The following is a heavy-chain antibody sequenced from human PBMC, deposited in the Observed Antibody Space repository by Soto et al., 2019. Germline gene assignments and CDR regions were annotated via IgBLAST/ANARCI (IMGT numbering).Heavy chain of an antibody. CDR2: INPNSGGT. J-gene: IGHJ4*02. Sequence: ASVKVSCKASGYTFTGYYMHWVRQAPGQGLEWMGWINPNSGGTNYAQKFQGWVTMTRDTSISTAYMELSRLRSDDTAVYYCARSPGGVVTAMYYFDYWGQGALVTVSS. V-gene: IGHV1-2*04. D-gene: IGHD2-21*02. CDR1: GYTFTGYY. CDR3: ARSPGGVVTAMYYFDY.